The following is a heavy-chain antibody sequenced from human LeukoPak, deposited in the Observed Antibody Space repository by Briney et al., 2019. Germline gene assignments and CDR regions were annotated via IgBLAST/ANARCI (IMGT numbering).Heavy chain of an antibody. D-gene: IGHD2-2*01. J-gene: IGHJ4*02. CDR1: GLTFSRYW. V-gene: IGHV3-7*03. Sequence: GGSLRLSCEASGLTFSRYWLTWVRQAPGKGLEWVANINEGGSEKNYVGSVKGRFIISRDNAKSSLYLQMNNLRDDDTAVYHCVSRACTITACYVASWRCFDHWGQGTPVTVSS. CDR2: INEGGSEK. CDR3: VSRACTITACYVASWRCFDH.